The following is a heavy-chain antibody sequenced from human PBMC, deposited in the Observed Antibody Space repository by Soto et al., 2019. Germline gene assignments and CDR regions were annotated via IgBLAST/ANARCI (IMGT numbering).Heavy chain of an antibody. V-gene: IGHV1-18*01. CDR2: ISAHNGDK. J-gene: IGHJ5*02. D-gene: IGHD3-9*01. Sequence: ASVKVSCKASGYAFSDYGISWVRQAPGQGPEWMGWISAHNGDKNYAQRFQGRLIMTTDTPTSTAYMELRSLRSDDTAVYYCLRDFLHYDVLTGSYSDCFDPWGQGTLVTVSS. CDR1: GYAFSDYG. CDR3: LRDFLHYDVLTGSYSDCFDP.